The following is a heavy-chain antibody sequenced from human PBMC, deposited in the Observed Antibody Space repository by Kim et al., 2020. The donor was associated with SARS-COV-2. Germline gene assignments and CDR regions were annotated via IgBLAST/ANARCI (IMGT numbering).Heavy chain of an antibody. CDR1: GYTFTSYY. CDR3: ARDLGATLYGSGTTPYNWFDP. D-gene: IGHD3-10*01. CDR2: INPSGGST. Sequence: ASVKVSCKASGYTFTSYYMHWVRQAPGQGLEWMGIINPSGGSTSYAQKFQGRVTMTRDTSTSTVYMELSSLRSEDTAVYYCARDLGATLYGSGTTPYNWFDPWGQGTLVTVSS. J-gene: IGHJ5*02. V-gene: IGHV1-46*01.